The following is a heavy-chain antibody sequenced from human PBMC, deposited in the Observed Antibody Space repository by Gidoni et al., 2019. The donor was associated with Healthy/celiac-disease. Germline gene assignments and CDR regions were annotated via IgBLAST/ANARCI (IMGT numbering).Heavy chain of an antibody. CDR3: AKGGGVTVTRWVGPSYFDY. D-gene: IGHD4-17*01. V-gene: IGHV3-23*01. Sequence: EVQLLESGGGLVQPGGSLRLSCAASGFTFSSYAMSWVRQAPGKGLEWVSAISGSGGSTYYADSVKGRFTISRDNSKNTLYLQMNSLRAEDTAVYYCAKGGGVTVTRWVGPSYFDYWGQGTLVTVSS. CDR2: ISGSGGST. J-gene: IGHJ4*02. CDR1: GFTFSSYA.